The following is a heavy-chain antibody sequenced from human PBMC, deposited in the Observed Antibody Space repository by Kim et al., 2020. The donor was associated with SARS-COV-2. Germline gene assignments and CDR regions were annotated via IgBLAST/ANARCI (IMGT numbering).Heavy chain of an antibody. Sequence: GGSLRLSCAASGFTFSSYAMSWVRQAPGKGPEWVSGISGSGGSTSYADSVKGRFTISRDNPKNTLYLQMNSLRADDTAVYYCAKRSVAVAGRYSGIGYFDCWGQGTLVTVSS. CDR1: GFTFSSYA. CDR2: ISGSGGST. J-gene: IGHJ4*02. V-gene: IGHV3-23*01. CDR3: AKRSVAVAGRYSGIGYFDC. D-gene: IGHD6-19*01.